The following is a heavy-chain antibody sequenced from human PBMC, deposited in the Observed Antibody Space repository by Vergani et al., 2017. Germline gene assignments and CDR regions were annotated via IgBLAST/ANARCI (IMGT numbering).Heavy chain of an antibody. CDR3: ARTESFILRYFHWAL. D-gene: IGHD3-9*01. Sequence: QLHLQESGPGLVKPSETLSLTCTVSGGSITSSSYYWGWIRQPPGKGLEWIGNIYHSGGAYYNPSLKRRVTRSVDTSKNQFSLEVTSVTAADTAIYFCARTESFILRYFHWALWGQGTLVTVSS. V-gene: IGHV4-39*01. J-gene: IGHJ4*02. CDR2: IYHSGGA. CDR1: GGSITSSSYY.